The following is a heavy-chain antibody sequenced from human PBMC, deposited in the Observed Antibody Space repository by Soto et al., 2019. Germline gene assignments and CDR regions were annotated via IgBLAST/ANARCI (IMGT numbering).Heavy chain of an antibody. D-gene: IGHD2-15*01. CDR2: ISAYNGNT. J-gene: IGHJ4*02. CDR3: ARDRYCSGGSCYFFPRFDY. CDR1: GYTFTSYG. Sequence: ASVKVYCKASGYTFTSYGISWVRQAPGQGLEWMGWISAYNGNTNYAQKLQGRVTMTTDTSTSTAYMELRSLRSDDTAVYYCARDRYCSGGSCYFFPRFDYWGQGTLVTVSS. V-gene: IGHV1-18*01.